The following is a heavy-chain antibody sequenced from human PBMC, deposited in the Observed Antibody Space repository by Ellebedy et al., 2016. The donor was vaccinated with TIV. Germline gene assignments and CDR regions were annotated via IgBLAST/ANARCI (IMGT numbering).Heavy chain of an antibody. Sequence: SETLSLXXTVSGGSISSYYWSWIRQPPGKGLEWIGYIYYSGSTNYNPSLKSRVTISVDTSKNQFSLKLSSVTAADTAVYYCARVPGYDYYWYFDLWGRGTLVTVSS. J-gene: IGHJ2*01. V-gene: IGHV4-59*01. CDR3: ARVPGYDYYWYFDL. D-gene: IGHD5-12*01. CDR2: IYYSGST. CDR1: GGSISSYY.